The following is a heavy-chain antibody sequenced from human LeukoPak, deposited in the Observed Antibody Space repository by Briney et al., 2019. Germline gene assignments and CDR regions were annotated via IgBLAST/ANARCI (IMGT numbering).Heavy chain of an antibody. Sequence: PGGSLRLSCAASGFTFSSYGMNWVRQAPGKGLEWVSYISSSSSTIYYADSVKGRFTISRDNAKNSLYLQMNSLRAEDTAVYYCASLYGDVDTAMVKADYWGQGTLVTVSS. CDR2: ISSSSSTI. D-gene: IGHD5-18*01. CDR1: GFTFSSYG. V-gene: IGHV3-48*01. CDR3: ASLYGDVDTAMVKADY. J-gene: IGHJ4*02.